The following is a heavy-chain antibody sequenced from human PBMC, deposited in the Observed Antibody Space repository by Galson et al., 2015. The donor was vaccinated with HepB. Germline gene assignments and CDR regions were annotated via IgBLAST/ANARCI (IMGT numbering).Heavy chain of an antibody. V-gene: IGHV7-4-1*02. CDR3: ARDGDRYYGSGMRA. D-gene: IGHD3-10*01. Sequence: SVKVSCKASGYTFTSYAMNWVRQAPGQGLEWMGWINTNTGNPTYAQGFTGRFVFSLDTSVSTAYLQISSLKAEDTAVYYCARDGDRYYGSGMRAWGQGTLVTVSS. CDR2: INTNTGNP. CDR1: GYTFTSYA. J-gene: IGHJ5*02.